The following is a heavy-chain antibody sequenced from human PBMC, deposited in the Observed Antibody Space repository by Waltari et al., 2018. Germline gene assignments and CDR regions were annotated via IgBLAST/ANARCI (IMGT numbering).Heavy chain of an antibody. V-gene: IGHV3-74*01. D-gene: IGHD5-18*01. CDR1: GFTFTSYW. CDR3: ARGSGYYYFYY. Sequence: EVQLMESGGGLVQPGGSLRLSCAPSGFTFTSYWLHWVRQATGEGLVWVSGISSDGSNIRDADSVKGRFTISRDNAKNTVYLQMNSLRAEDTAVYYCARGSGYYYFYYWGQGTLITVSS. CDR2: ISSDGSNI. J-gene: IGHJ4*02.